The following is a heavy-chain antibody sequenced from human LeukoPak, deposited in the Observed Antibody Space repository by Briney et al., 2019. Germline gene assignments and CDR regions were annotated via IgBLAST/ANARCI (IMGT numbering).Heavy chain of an antibody. J-gene: IGHJ4*02. D-gene: IGHD4-23*01. V-gene: IGHV4-59*11. CDR2: YFDTGST. CDR1: GASFSSHY. Sequence: PSETLSLTCNVSGASFSSHYWTWIRQTPDKRLEWIGYYFDTGSTDYNPSLKRRVTMSVERSKNQFFLRLISVTAADTAVYYCVRSGWELLTTWGPGTLVTVSS. CDR3: VRSGWELLTT.